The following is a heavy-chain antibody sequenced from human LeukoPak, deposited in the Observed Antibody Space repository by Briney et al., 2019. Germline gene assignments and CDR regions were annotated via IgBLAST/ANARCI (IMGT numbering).Heavy chain of an antibody. CDR2: IYYSGST. V-gene: IGHV4-59*08. CDR3: ARPIMVRGVIDWFDP. Sequence: SETLSLTCTVSGGSISSCYWSWIRQPPGKGLEWIGYIYYSGSTNYNPSLKSRVTISVDTSKNQFSLKLSSVTAADTAVYYCARPIMVRGVIDWFDPWGQGTLVTVSS. D-gene: IGHD3-10*01. CDR1: GGSISSCY. J-gene: IGHJ5*02.